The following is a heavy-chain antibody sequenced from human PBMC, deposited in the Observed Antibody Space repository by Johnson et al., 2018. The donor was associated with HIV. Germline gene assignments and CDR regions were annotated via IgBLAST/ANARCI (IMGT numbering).Heavy chain of an antibody. Sequence: VQLVESGGGLVKPGESLRLSCAASGFTFSNAWMNWVRQAPGKGLEWVAVISYDGSNKYYADSVKGRFTISRDNSKNTLYLQMNSLRAEDTAVYYCAREGGALDSLDIWGQGTMVTVSS. CDR2: ISYDGSNK. CDR1: GFTFSNAW. CDR3: AREGGALDSLDI. J-gene: IGHJ3*02. V-gene: IGHV3-30*03. D-gene: IGHD1-26*01.